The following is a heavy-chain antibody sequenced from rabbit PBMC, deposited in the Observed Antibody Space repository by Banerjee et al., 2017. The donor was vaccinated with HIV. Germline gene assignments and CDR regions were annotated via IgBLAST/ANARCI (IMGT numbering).Heavy chain of an antibody. J-gene: IGHJ4*01. Sequence: QSLEESGGDLVKPGASLTLTCTASGFSFSSGYDMCWVRQAPGKGLEWIGCIYAGSGSTDYASWVNGRFTISKTSSTTVTLQMTSLTAADTATYFCARERAGYCGYSNLWGPGTLVTVS. CDR1: GFSFSSGYD. CDR3: ARERAGYCGYSNL. CDR2: IYAGSGST. D-gene: IGHD1-1*01. V-gene: IGHV1S40*01.